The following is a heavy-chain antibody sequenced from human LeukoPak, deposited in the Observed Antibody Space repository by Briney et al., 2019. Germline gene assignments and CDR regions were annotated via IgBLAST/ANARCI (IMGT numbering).Heavy chain of an antibody. J-gene: IGHJ5*02. D-gene: IGHD2-8*01. V-gene: IGHV1-69*06. CDR3: ARAGIPGYCTNVTCSNWLDP. Sequence: AASGTVSCLLSGYTFTSYAMHWVRQAAGQGSEWMGGGIPMFGKPNHAKSLQDRVTITADKSTKTAYMEVRRLRYTEPAVYFSARAGIPGYCTNVTCSNWLDPWGQGALVTVSS. CDR2: GIPMFGKP. CDR1: GYTFTSYA.